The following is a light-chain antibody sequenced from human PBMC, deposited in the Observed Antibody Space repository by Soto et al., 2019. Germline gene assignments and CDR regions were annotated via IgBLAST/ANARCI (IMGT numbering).Light chain of an antibody. CDR2: GTS. CDR3: HQRSNWPPT. J-gene: IGKJ4*01. V-gene: IGKV3D-20*02. Sequence: EIVLTQSPGTLSLSPGERATLSCRASQSDGSNYLAWYQQKPGQAPRLLIYGTSSRAAGIPDRFTGSGSGTDFTLTISSLQPEDFAVYYCHQRSNWPPTFGGGTKVDIK. CDR1: QSDGSNY.